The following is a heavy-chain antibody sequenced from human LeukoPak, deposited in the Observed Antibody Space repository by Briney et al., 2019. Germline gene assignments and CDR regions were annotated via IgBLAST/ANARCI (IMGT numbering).Heavy chain of an antibody. J-gene: IGHJ6*03. CDR1: GYTFTSYD. V-gene: IGHV1-8*03. CDR3: ARVGGGGYYYYYMDV. Sequence: ASVKVSCKASGYTFTSYDINWVRQATGQGLEWMGWMNPNSGNSGYAQKFQGRVTITRNTSISTAYMELSSLRSEDTAVYYCARVGGGGYYYYYMDVWGKGTTVTVSS. CDR2: MNPNSGNS. D-gene: IGHD3-16*01.